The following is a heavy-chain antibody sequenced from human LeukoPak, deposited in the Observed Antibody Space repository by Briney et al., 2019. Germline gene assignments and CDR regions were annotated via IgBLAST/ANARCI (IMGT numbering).Heavy chain of an antibody. Sequence: GGSLRLSCAASGFTFTDYYMSWIRQAPGKGLEWLSYINIGGTNTNYADSVKGRFTISRDNAKKSLYLEMNNLRAEDTAVYYCATDGAGFDTWGQGVLVTVSS. V-gene: IGHV3-11*01. J-gene: IGHJ5*02. CDR1: GFTFTDYY. CDR3: ATDGAGFDT. CDR2: INIGGTNT.